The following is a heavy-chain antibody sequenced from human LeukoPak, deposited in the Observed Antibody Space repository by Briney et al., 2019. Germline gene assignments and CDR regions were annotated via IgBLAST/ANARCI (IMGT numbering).Heavy chain of an antibody. J-gene: IGHJ4*02. D-gene: IGHD1/OR15-1a*01. CDR2: IFPGDSDT. Sequence: GESLKISCKGSGYSFTTYWIAWVRQMPGKGLEWMGIIFPGDSDTIYSPSFQGQVTISADKSINTAYLQWSSLKASDTAMYFCATSESQTKFDYWGQGTQVIVSS. V-gene: IGHV5-51*01. CDR3: ATSESQTKFDY. CDR1: GYSFTTYW.